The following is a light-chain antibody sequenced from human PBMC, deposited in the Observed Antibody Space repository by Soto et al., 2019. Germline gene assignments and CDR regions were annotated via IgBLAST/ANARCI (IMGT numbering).Light chain of an antibody. CDR2: DIS. CDR1: QSLSSNY. Sequence: IVLTQSPGTLSLSPGDTATLSCRASQSLSSNYLAWYQQRPGQAPKLLIYDISSRATGIPDRFSGSGSGTDFTLTITRLDPEDFAVYYCQQYGGSMTFGQGTRLEIE. J-gene: IGKJ5*01. V-gene: IGKV3-20*01. CDR3: QQYGGSMT.